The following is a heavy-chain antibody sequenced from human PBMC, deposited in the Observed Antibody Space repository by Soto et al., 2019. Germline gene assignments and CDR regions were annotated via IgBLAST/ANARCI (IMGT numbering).Heavy chain of an antibody. CDR3: APHPTPPDLDV. CDR2: ISSSSSYI. Sequence: GGSLRLSCAASGFTFSSYSMNWVRQAPGKGLEWVSSISSSSSYIYYADSVKGRFTISRDNAKNSLYLQMNSLRAEDTAVYHCAPHPTPPDLDVWGQGTTVTVSS. J-gene: IGHJ6*02. CDR1: GFTFSSYS. V-gene: IGHV3-21*01.